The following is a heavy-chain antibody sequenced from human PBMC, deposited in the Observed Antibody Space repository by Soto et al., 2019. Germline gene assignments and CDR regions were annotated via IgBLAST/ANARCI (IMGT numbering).Heavy chain of an antibody. CDR1: GGSISSGDYY. D-gene: IGHD3-10*01. Sequence: SETLSLTCTVSGGSISSGDYYWSWIRQPPGKGLEWIGYIYYSGSTYYNPSLKSRVTISVDTSKNQFSLKLSSVTAADTAVYYCARDSLTRRGFDYWGQGTLVTVSS. CDR3: ARDSLTRRGFDY. J-gene: IGHJ4*02. V-gene: IGHV4-30-4*01. CDR2: IYYSGST.